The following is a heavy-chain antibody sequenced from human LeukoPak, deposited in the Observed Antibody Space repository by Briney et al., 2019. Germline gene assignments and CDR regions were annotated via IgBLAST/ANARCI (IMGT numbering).Heavy chain of an antibody. V-gene: IGHV3-23*01. D-gene: IGHD6-6*01. J-gene: IGHJ4*02. CDR3: AKSGRYSSSFYYFDY. CDR1: GFTFSSYA. CDR2: ISGSGGST. Sequence: GGSLRLSCAASGFTFSSYAMSWVRQAPGKGLEWVSAISGSGGSTYYADSVKGRFTISRDNSKNTLYLQMNSLRAEDTAVYYCAKSGRYSSSFYYFDYWGQGTLVTVSS.